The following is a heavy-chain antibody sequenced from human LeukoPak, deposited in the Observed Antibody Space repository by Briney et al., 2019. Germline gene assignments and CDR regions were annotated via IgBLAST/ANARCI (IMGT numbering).Heavy chain of an antibody. CDR2: ISGSGGST. V-gene: IGHV3-23*01. CDR1: GIIFTNYS. D-gene: IGHD2-15*01. Sequence: PGGSLRLSCEGSGIIFTNYSMNWVRQAPGKGLEWVSAISGSGGSTYYADSVKGRFTISRDNSKNTLYLQMNSLRAEDTAVYYCAKGRVVVAARPFPFDYWGQGTLVTVSS. CDR3: AKGRVVVAARPFPFDY. J-gene: IGHJ4*02.